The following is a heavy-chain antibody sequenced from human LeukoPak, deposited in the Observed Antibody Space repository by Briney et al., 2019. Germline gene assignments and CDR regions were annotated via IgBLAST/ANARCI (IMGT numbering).Heavy chain of an antibody. Sequence: PSEALSLTCTVSGGSINSYYWSWIRQPPGKGLEWIGYIYYSGSTNYNPSLKSRVTISVDTSKNQFSLRLSSVTAADTAVYYCARVTGYMTEDYFDYWGQGTLITVSS. CDR1: GGSINSYY. D-gene: IGHD6-13*01. J-gene: IGHJ4*02. V-gene: IGHV4-59*01. CDR2: IYYSGST. CDR3: ARVTGYMTEDYFDY.